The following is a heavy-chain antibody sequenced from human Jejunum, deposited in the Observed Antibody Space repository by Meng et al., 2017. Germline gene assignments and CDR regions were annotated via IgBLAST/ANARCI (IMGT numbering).Heavy chain of an antibody. CDR2: IKSKSAGETT. J-gene: IGHJ4*02. Sequence: GGSLRLSCAVSGFPFSDAWMSWVRLAPGKGLEWVGRIKSKSAGETTDYGAPVKGRFIISRDDSDNTVYLQMNSLRTEDTAIYYCTIESFCGGDWCLKYFDFWGQGALVTVSS. D-gene: IGHD2-21*02. CDR1: GFPFSDAW. V-gene: IGHV3-15*01. CDR3: TIESFCGGDWCLKYFDF.